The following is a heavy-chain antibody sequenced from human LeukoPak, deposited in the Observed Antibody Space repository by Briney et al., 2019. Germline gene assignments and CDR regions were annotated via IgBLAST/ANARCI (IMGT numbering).Heavy chain of an antibody. D-gene: IGHD3-22*01. CDR1: GYTFTGYY. CDR3: ARPLPYYYDSSGRYAFDV. CDR2: ISAYNGDT. V-gene: IGHV1-18*04. Sequence: ASVKVSCKASGYTFTGYYMHWVRQAPGQGLEWMGLISAYNGDTNYAQKFQGRVTLTTDTSTRTAYMELSALRSDDTPVYFCARPLPYYYDSSGRYAFDVWGQGTMVTVSS. J-gene: IGHJ3*01.